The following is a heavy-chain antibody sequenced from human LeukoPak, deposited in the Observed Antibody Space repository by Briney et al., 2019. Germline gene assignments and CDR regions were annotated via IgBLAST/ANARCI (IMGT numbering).Heavy chain of an antibody. CDR1: GYTFTTSG. CDR3: ARRGVTVNFDY. Sequence: RASVKVSCKASGYTFTTSGISWVRQAPGQGLEWMGWISAYNGNTNYAQKFQGRVTMTTDASTSTAYMELRSLRSDDTAVYYCARRGVTVNFDYWGQGTLVTVSS. CDR2: ISAYNGNT. V-gene: IGHV1-18*01. J-gene: IGHJ4*02. D-gene: IGHD3-10*01.